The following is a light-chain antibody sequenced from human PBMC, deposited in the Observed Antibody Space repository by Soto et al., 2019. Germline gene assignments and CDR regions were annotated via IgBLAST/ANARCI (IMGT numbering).Light chain of an antibody. CDR2: EVS. J-gene: IGLJ2*01. CDR1: SSDVGGYNF. Sequence: QSALTQPPSASGSPGQSVTISCTGTSSDVGGYNFVSWYQQHPGKAPQLMIYEVSKRPSGVPDRFSGSKSGNTASLTVSGLQAEDEADYYCSSYATSNNVVFGGGTKLTVL. CDR3: SSYATSNNVV. V-gene: IGLV2-8*01.